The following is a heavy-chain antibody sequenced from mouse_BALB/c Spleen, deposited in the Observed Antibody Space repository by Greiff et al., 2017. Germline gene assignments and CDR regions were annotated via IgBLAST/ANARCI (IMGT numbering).Heavy chain of an antibody. CDR3: ARFAYYGSRYFDV. Sequence: DVKLVESGGGLVQPGGSRKLSCAASGFTFSSFGMHWVRQAPEKGLEWVAYISSGSSTIYYADTVKGRFTISRDNPKNTLFLQMTSLRSEDTAMYYCARFAYYGSRYFDVWGAGTTVTVSS. J-gene: IGHJ1*01. V-gene: IGHV5-17*02. CDR1: GFTFSSFG. CDR2: ISSGSSTI. D-gene: IGHD1-1*01.